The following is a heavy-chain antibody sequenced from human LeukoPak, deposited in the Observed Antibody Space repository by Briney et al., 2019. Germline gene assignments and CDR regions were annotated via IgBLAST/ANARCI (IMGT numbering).Heavy chain of an antibody. CDR2: IYSSGTT. V-gene: IGHV4-4*07. D-gene: IGHD2-2*01. CDR3: GRLDILVPRAVEWFDP. J-gene: IGHJ5*01. CDR1: GDSISGKY. Sequence: SETLSLTCIVSGDSISGKYWSWIRRPAGKGLEWLGRIYSSGTTDYSPSLMSRVTMSLDTSKNHISLRLRSVTAADTAVYYCGRLDILVPRAVEWFDPWGQGTVVTVSS.